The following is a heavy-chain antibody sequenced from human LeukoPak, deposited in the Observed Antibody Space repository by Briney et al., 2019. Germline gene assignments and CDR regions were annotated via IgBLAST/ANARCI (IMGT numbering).Heavy chain of an antibody. D-gene: IGHD4-4*01. CDR1: GFTFSSYG. CDR2: ISYDGSNK. Sequence: GGSLRLSCAASGFTFSSYGMHWVRQAPGKGLEWVAVISYDGSNKYYADSVKGRFTISRDNSKNTLYLQMNSLRAEDTAVYYCAKDLHTVTTYYYGMDVWGQGTTVTVSS. J-gene: IGHJ6*02. CDR3: AKDLHTVTTYYYGMDV. V-gene: IGHV3-30*18.